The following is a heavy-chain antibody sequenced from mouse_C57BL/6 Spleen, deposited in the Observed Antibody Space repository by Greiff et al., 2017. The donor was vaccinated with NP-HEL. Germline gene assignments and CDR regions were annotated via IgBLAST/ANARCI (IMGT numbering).Heavy chain of an antibody. Sequence: QVPLQQSGPELVQPGASVKISCKASGYAFSSSWMNWVKQRPGKGLEWIGRIYPGDGDTNYTGTFKGKATLTADKSSSTAYMQLSSLTSEDSAVYFCARRPVVSAMDDWGQGTSVTGSS. D-gene: IGHD1-1*01. CDR3: ARRPVVSAMDD. J-gene: IGHJ4*01. V-gene: IGHV1-82*01. CDR2: IYPGDGDT. CDR1: GYAFSSSW.